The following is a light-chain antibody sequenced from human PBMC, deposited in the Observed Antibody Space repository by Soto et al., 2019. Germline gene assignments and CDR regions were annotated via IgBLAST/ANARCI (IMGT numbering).Light chain of an antibody. CDR2: KAS. J-gene: IGKJ1*01. V-gene: IGKV1-5*03. CDR3: QQYNSWT. Sequence: DIQMTQSPATLSASPGDRVTITCRASQSVSTWLAWYQQKPGKAPKLLIYKASSLESGVPSRFSGSGSGTEFTLTISSLQPDDFATYYCQQYNSWTFGQGTKVDIK. CDR1: QSVSTW.